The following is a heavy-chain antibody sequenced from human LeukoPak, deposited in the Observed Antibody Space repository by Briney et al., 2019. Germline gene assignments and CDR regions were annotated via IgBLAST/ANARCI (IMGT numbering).Heavy chain of an antibody. CDR1: GGSFSGYY. V-gene: IGHV4-34*01. Sequence: PSETLSLTCAVYGGSFSGYYWSWIRQPPGKGLEWIGEINHSGSTNYNPSLKSRVTISVDTSKSQFSLKLSSVTAADTAVYYCAVVAVAGMAYWGQGTLVTVSS. J-gene: IGHJ4*02. CDR3: AVVAVAGMAY. CDR2: INHSGST. D-gene: IGHD6-19*01.